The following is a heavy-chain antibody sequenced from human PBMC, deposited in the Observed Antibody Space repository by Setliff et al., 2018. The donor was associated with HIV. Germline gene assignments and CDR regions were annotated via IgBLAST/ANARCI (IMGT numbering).Heavy chain of an antibody. D-gene: IGHD3-10*01. CDR1: GYTLTDYY. Sequence: VASVKVSCKASGYTLTDYYLGWVRQAPGQGLEWMGRINPTSGGTDYAQKFEDRVAMTTDTSKSTAYMELSRLTSDDTAVYYCAKGVTLIRGPLEVRGFDSWGQGSLVTVS. CDR3: AKGVTLIRGPLEVRGFDS. V-gene: IGHV1-2*06. J-gene: IGHJ4*02. CDR2: INPTSGGT.